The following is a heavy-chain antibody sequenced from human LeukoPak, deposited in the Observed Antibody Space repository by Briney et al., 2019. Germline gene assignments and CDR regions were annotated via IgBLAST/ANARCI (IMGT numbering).Heavy chain of an antibody. D-gene: IGHD3-10*01. Sequence: GGSLRLSCAASGFTFSIYGMSWVRQAPGKGLGWVSAISGSGDTTYYADSVKGRFTISRDKYKNTLYLQMNGLRAEDTAVYFCTKDRVYGSGSFYYYYYMDVWGKGTTVTISS. J-gene: IGHJ6*03. CDR3: TKDRVYGSGSFYYYYYMDV. CDR1: GFTFSIYG. V-gene: IGHV3-23*01. CDR2: ISGSGDTT.